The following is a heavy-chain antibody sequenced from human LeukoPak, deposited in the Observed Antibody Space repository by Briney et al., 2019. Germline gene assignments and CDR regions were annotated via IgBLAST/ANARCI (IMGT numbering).Heavy chain of an antibody. Sequence: SETLSLTCSVSDDPITMYYWTWIRQPPGKGLEWIGYVDHTGSTNFNPSLNGRVSISRDTTKNLFSLRLRSVTAADTAVYFCARGRVSSSTWYSTYYYYFYMDVWGKGTTVTVSS. J-gene: IGHJ6*03. CDR2: VDHTGST. CDR3: ARGRVSSSTWYSTYYYYFYMDV. CDR1: DDPITMYY. V-gene: IGHV4-59*01. D-gene: IGHD1-1*01.